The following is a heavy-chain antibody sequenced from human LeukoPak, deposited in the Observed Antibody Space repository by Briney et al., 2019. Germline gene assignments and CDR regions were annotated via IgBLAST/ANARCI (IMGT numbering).Heavy chain of an antibody. CDR3: AKPYSSSWYPQTDAFDI. D-gene: IGHD6-13*01. J-gene: IGHJ3*02. CDR2: ISGSGGST. V-gene: IGHV3-23*01. CDR1: GFTFSSYA. Sequence: GGSLRLSCAASGFTFSSYAMSWVRQAPGKGLEWVSAISGSGGSTYYADSVKGRFTISRDNSKNTLYLQMNSLRAEDTAVYYCAKPYSSSWYPQTDAFDIWGQGTMVTVSS.